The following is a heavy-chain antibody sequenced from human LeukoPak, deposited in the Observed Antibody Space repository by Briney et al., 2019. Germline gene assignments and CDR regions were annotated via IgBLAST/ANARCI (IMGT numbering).Heavy chain of an antibody. CDR3: AKDSNPGIAAANPFDY. D-gene: IGHD6-13*01. CDR1: GFTFDDYA. Sequence: GGSLRLSCAASGFTFDDYAMHWVRQAPGKGLEWVSGISWNSGSIGYADSVKGRFTISRDNAKNSLYLQMNSLRAEDTALYYCAKDSNPGIAAANPFDYWGQGTLATVSS. CDR2: ISWNSGSI. J-gene: IGHJ4*02. V-gene: IGHV3-9*01.